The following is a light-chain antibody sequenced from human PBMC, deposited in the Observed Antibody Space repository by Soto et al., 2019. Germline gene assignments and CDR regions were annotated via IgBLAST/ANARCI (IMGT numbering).Light chain of an antibody. CDR1: SSDVGGYNF. V-gene: IGLV2-14*01. J-gene: IGLJ2*01. Sequence: QSALTQPASVSGSPGQSVTISCTGTSSDVGGYNFVSWYQQHPGKAPKLMIYEVSNRPSGVSHRFSGSKSGNTASLTISGLQTEDEADYYCSSNTSSNTKVFGGGTKVTVL. CDR3: SSNTSSNTKV. CDR2: EVS.